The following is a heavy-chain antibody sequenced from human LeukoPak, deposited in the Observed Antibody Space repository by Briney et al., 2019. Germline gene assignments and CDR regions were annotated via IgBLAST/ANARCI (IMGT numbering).Heavy chain of an antibody. CDR3: AKDSAADGRWGFDY. Sequence: PGRSLRLSCAASGFTFSSYAMHWVRQAPGKGLEWVAVISYDGSNKYYADSVKGRFTISRDNSKNTLYLQMNSLRAEDTAVYYRAKDSAADGRWGFDYWGQGTLVTVSS. V-gene: IGHV3-30-3*02. D-gene: IGHD6-13*01. CDR2: ISYDGSNK. CDR1: GFTFSSYA. J-gene: IGHJ4*02.